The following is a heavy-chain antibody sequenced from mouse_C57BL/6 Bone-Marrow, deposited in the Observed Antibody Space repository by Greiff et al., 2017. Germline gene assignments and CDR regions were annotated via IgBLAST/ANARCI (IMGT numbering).Heavy chain of an antibody. D-gene: IGHD2-3*01. CDR2: IDPSDSYT. V-gene: IGHV1-69*01. CDR3: ARVYDGYSWFAY. J-gene: IGHJ3*01. CDR1: GYTFTSYW. Sequence: QVQLQQPGAELVMPGASVQLSCKASGYTFTSYWMHWVKQRPGQGLEWIGEIDPSDSYTNYHQKFKGKSTLTVDKSSSTAYMPLSSLTSEDSAVYSCARVYDGYSWFAYWGQGTLVTVSA.